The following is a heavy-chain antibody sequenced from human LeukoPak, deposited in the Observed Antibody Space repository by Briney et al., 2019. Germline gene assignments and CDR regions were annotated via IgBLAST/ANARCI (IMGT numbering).Heavy chain of an antibody. Sequence: PSETLSLTCTVSGGSISSYYWSWIRQPPGKGLEWIGYIYYSGSTNYNPSLKSRVTISVDTSKNQFSLKLSSVTAADTAVYYCARDSGSGDMTTVVNDAFDIWGQGTMVTVSS. J-gene: IGHJ3*02. D-gene: IGHD4-23*01. V-gene: IGHV4-59*01. CDR1: GGSISSYY. CDR2: IYYSGST. CDR3: ARDSGSGDMTTVVNDAFDI.